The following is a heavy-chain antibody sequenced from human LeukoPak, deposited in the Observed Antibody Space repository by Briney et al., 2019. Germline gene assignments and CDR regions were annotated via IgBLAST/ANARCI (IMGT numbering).Heavy chain of an antibody. CDR2: ISGSGGST. D-gene: IGHD2-15*01. V-gene: IGHV3-23*01. Sequence: GGSLRLSCAASGFIFSSYAMSWVRQAPGKGLEWVSAISGSGGSTYYADSVKGRFTISRDNSKNTLYLQMNSLRAEDTAVYYCAEENVVVVAADNDYWGQGTLVTVSS. CDR3: AEENVVVVAADNDY. CDR1: GFIFSSYA. J-gene: IGHJ4*02.